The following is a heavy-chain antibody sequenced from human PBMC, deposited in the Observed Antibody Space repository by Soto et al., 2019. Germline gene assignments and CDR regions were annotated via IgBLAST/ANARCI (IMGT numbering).Heavy chain of an antibody. J-gene: IGHJ4*02. CDR2: INPNSGGT. CDR1: GYTFTGYY. V-gene: IGHV1-2*04. Sequence: ASVKVSCKASGYTFTGYYMHWVRQAPGQGLEWMGWINPNSGGTNYAQKFQGWVTMTRDTSISTAYMELSRLRSDDTAVYYCARGVPVIMITFGGVIVDFDYWGQGTLVTVSS. D-gene: IGHD3-16*02. CDR3: ARGVPVIMITFGGVIVDFDY.